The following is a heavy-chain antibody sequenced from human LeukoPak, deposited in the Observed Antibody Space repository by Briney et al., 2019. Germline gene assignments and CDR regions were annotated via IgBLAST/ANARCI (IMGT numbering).Heavy chain of an antibody. CDR2: ISSSGSTI. CDR3: ARGIVRFDY. J-gene: IGHJ4*02. CDR1: GFTFSSYE. Sequence: GGSLRLSCAASGFTFSSYEMNWVRQAPGKGLEWVSYISSSGSTIYYADSVKGRFTISRDNVKNSLYLQMNSLRAEDTAVYYCARGIVRFDYWGQGTLVTVSS. D-gene: IGHD2/OR15-2a*01. V-gene: IGHV3-48*03.